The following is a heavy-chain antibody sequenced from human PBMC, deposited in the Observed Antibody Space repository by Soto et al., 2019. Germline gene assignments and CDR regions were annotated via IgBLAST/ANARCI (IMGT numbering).Heavy chain of an antibody. J-gene: IGHJ6*02. V-gene: IGHV4-30-2*01. Sequence: PSETLSLTCGVSGDTISTGGYSWAWIRQPPGKALEWIGYIYHSGSTYYNPSLKSRVTISIDTSKNQFSLNLSSVTAADTAVYYCARDIMGTNYYYYGMDVWGQGTTVTVSS. CDR1: GDTISTGGYS. CDR3: ARDIMGTNYYYYGMDV. D-gene: IGHD2-8*01. CDR2: IYHSGST.